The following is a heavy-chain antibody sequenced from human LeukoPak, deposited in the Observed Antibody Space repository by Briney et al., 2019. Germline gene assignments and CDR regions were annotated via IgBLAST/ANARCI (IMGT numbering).Heavy chain of an antibody. J-gene: IGHJ4*02. CDR1: GFTFSSYS. CDR3: ARQHIAVAGTSDY. D-gene: IGHD6-19*01. CDR2: ISSSSSYI. Sequence: GGSPRLSCAASGFTFSSYSMNWVRQAPGKGLEWVSSISSSSSYIYYADSVKGRFTISRDNAKNSLYLQMNSLRAEDTAVYYCARQHIAVAGTSDYWGQGTLVTVSS. V-gene: IGHV3-21*01.